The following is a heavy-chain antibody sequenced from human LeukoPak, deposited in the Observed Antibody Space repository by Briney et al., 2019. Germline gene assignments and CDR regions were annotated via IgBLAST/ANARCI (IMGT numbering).Heavy chain of an antibody. D-gene: IGHD6-19*01. CDR1: GYTFTSYD. J-gene: IGHJ5*02. Sequence: ASVKVSCKASGYTFTSYDINWVRQATGQGLEWMGWMNPNSGNTGYAQKFQGRVTITRNTSISTAYMDLSSLRSEETAVYYCARGGYSSPRGWFDPWGQGTLVTVSS. V-gene: IGHV1-8*03. CDR3: ARGGYSSPRGWFDP. CDR2: MNPNSGNT.